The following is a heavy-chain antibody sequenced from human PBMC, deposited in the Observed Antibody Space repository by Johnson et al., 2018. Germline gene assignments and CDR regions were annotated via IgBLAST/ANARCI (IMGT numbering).Heavy chain of an antibody. CDR2: ISYDGSNK. D-gene: IGHD2-2*01. J-gene: IGHJ6*02. Sequence: QVQLVQSGGGVVQPGRSLRLSCAASGFIFTNYGMHWVRQAPGKGLEWVAVISYDGSNKYYGDFVKGRFTISRDKNTLYLQMNSLRAEDTAVYYCSKVIRSYQYHGMDVWGQGTTVTVSS. CDR1: GFIFTNYG. V-gene: IGHV3-30*18. CDR3: SKVIRSYQYHGMDV.